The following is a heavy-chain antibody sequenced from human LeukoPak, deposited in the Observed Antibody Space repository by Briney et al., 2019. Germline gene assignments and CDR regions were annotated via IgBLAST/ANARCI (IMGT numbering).Heavy chain of an antibody. J-gene: IGHJ6*03. CDR2: IRYDGSNK. CDR1: GFTFSSYG. D-gene: IGHD1-1*01. CDR3: AKEGATTGTTSQNYYYYYYMDV. V-gene: IGHV3-30*02. Sequence: PGGSLRLSCAASGFTFSSYGMHWVRQAPGKGLEWVAFIRYDGSNKYYADSVKGRFTISRDNSKNTLYLQMNSLRAEDTAVYYCAKEGATTGTTSQNYYYYYYMDVWGKGTTVTISS.